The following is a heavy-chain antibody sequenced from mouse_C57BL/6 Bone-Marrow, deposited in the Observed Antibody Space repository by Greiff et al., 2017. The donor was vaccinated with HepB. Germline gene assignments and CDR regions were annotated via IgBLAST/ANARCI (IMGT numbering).Heavy chain of an antibody. CDR1: GYTFTSYT. Sequence: QVQLQQSGAELARPGASVKMSCKASGYTFTSYTMHWVKQRTGQGLEWIGYINPSSGYTKYNQKFKDKATLTADKSSSTAYMQLSSLTSEDSAVYYCASPSWFAYWGQGTLVTVSA. CDR2: INPSSGYT. J-gene: IGHJ3*01. V-gene: IGHV1-4*01. CDR3: ASPSWFAY.